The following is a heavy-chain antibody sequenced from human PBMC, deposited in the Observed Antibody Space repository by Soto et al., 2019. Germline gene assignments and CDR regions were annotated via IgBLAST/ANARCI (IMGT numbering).Heavy chain of an antibody. Sequence: GGSLRLSCTASGFIFSSYEMNWVRQAPGKGLEWVSYISGSGNVIYYADSVKGRFTISRDNAKSSLYLQMSSLRVEDTAVYYCATDRGPVVDHWGQGTRVTVS. CDR3: ATDRGPVVDH. V-gene: IGHV3-48*03. CDR2: ISGSGNVI. D-gene: IGHD2-15*01. CDR1: GFIFSSYE. J-gene: IGHJ4*02.